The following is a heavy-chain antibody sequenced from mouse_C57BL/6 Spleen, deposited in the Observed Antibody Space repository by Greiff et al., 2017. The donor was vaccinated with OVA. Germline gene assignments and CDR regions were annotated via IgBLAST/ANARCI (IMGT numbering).Heavy chain of an antibody. V-gene: IGHV1-15*01. J-gene: IGHJ1*03. Sequence: VQLQQSGAELVRPGASVTLSCKASGYTFTDYEMHWVKQTPVHGLEWIGAIDPETGGTAYNQKFKGKAILTADKSSSTAYMELRSLTSEDSAVYYCSRDGVATRYFDVWGTGTTVTVSS. CDR3: SRDGVATRYFDV. D-gene: IGHD1-1*02. CDR2: IDPETGGT. CDR1: GYTFTDYE.